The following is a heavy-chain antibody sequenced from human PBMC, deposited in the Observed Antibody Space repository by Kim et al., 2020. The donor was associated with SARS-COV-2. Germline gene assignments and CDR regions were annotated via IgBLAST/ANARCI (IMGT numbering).Heavy chain of an antibody. Sequence: GGSLRLSCVASGFTFDDYAMHWVRQAPGKGLEWVSGISWNSGSIAYADSVKGRFTISRDNAKNSLYLQMNSLRAEDTAFYYCAKDWCRSSGGSCYELGSWYFDLWGRGTLVTVSS. CDR2: ISWNSGSI. J-gene: IGHJ2*01. D-gene: IGHD2-15*01. CDR3: AKDWCRSSGGSCYELGSWYFDL. V-gene: IGHV3-9*01. CDR1: GFTFDDYA.